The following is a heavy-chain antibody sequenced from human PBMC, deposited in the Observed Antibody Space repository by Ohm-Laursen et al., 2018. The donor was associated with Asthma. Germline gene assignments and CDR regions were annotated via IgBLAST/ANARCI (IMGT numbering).Heavy chain of an antibody. CDR3: ARGVGYHLF. D-gene: IGHD3-22*01. Sequence: SETLSLTCTVSDYPLRSRSDCWGWVRQPPGKGLEWIGYVSYSGSTNYNPSLKSRVTISADTSKNQFSPRLSSVTAADTAEYYCARGVGYHLFWGQGTLVTVSS. J-gene: IGHJ4*02. V-gene: IGHV4-61*01. CDR1: DYPLRSRSDC. CDR2: VSYSGST.